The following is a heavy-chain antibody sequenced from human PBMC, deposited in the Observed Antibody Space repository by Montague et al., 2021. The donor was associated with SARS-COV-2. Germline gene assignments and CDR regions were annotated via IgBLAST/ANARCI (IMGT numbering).Heavy chain of an antibody. J-gene: IGHJ4*02. CDR2: IKYDGSEK. Sequence: SLRLSCAASGFTFGGHWMAWVRQAPGKGLEWVANIKYDGSEKYCVDSMKGRFTISRDNAKHSLFLQMNSLRAEDTAVYYCTINDNWAFNYWGQGTLVTVSS. D-gene: IGHD1-1*01. V-gene: IGHV3-7*01. CDR1: GFTFGGHW. CDR3: TINDNWAFNY.